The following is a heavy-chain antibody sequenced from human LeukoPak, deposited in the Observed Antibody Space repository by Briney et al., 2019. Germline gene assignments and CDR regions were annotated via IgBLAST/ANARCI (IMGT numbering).Heavy chain of an antibody. V-gene: IGHV4-39*07. D-gene: IGHD1-14*01. J-gene: IGHJ4*02. Sequence: SETLSLTCTVSGGSVSSSSYYWGWIRQPPGKGLEWIGSIYYSGSTYYNPSLKSRVSISVDTSKNQFSLKLSSVTAADTAVYYCASDNILLSNRFDYWGQGTLVTVSS. CDR1: GGSVSSSSYY. CDR3: ASDNILLSNRFDY. CDR2: IYYSGST.